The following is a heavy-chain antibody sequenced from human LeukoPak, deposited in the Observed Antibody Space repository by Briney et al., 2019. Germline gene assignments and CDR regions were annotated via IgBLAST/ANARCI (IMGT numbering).Heavy chain of an antibody. CDR1: GFTFSSYS. CDR2: ISSSSSYI. V-gene: IGHV3-21*01. D-gene: IGHD5-18*01. Sequence: GGSLRLSCAASGFTFSSYSMNWVRQAPGKGLEWVSSISSSSSYIYYADSVKGRFTISRDNAKNSLCLQMNSLRAEDTAVYYCARGENNYGYYYFDYWGQGTLVTVSS. J-gene: IGHJ4*02. CDR3: ARGENNYGYYYFDY.